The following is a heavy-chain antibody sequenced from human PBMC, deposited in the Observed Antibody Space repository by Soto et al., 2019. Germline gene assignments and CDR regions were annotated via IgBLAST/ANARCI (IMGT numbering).Heavy chain of an antibody. Sequence: QVQLVQSGAEVKKPGASVKVSCKASGYTFTSYGISWVRQAPGQGLEGMGWISADNGNTNYAQKLQGRVTMTPETSTSTAYMELRSSGSADTAVYYWARAVGYYYGMDVWGQGTTVTVSS. V-gene: IGHV1-18*01. J-gene: IGHJ6*02. CDR2: ISADNGNT. CDR3: ARAVGYYYGMDV. CDR1: GYTFTSYG. D-gene: IGHD6-19*01.